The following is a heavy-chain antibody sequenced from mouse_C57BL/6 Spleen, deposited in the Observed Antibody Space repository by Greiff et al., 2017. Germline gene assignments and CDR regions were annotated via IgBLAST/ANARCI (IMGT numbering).Heavy chain of an antibody. CDR2: IDPVTGGT. Sequence: QVQLQQSGAELVRPGASVTLSCKASGYTFTDYEMHWVKQTPVHGLEWIGAIDPVTGGTAYNQKFKGKAILTADKSSSTAYMELRSLTSEDSAVYYCRSGAVVADYYAMGGWGQGASVTVAS. V-gene: IGHV1-15*01. CDR1: GYTFTDYE. D-gene: IGHD1-1*01. J-gene: IGHJ4*01. CDR3: RSGAVVADYYAMGG.